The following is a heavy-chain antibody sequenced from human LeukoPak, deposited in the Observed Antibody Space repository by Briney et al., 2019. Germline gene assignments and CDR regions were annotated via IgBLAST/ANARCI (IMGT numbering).Heavy chain of an antibody. CDR1: GFTFTIYA. CDR3: AKAHVAQSYCSGGSCYLVHY. D-gene: IGHD2-15*01. Sequence: GGSLRLSCAASGFTFTIYAVSWVRQAPGKGLEWVSAISASGGNTYYADSVKGRFTISRDNSKNTLYLQMSTLRAEDTAVYYCAKAHVAQSYCSGGSCYLVHYWGQGTLVTVSS. J-gene: IGHJ4*02. CDR2: ISASGGNT. V-gene: IGHV3-23*01.